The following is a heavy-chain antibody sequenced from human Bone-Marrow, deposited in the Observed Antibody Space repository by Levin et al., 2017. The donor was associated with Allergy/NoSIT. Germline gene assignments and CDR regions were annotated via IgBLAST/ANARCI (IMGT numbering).Heavy chain of an antibody. D-gene: IGHD6-19*01. CDR3: AKGSSGWFQETDS. CDR2: ISGSGDVT. CDR1: GFTFHTSA. V-gene: IGHV3-23*01. J-gene: IGHJ4*02. Sequence: ETLSLTCTASGFTFHTSAMTWVRQAPGRGLAWVSAISGSGDVTSYADSVKGRFTVFRDNSKNMLFLQMDSLRVEDTAVFYCAKGSSGWFQETDSWGQGTLVTVSS.